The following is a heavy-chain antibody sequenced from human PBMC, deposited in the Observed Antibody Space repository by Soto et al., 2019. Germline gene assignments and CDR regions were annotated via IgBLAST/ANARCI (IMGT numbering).Heavy chain of an antibody. CDR3: AKSPAYYDSSGFDY. CDR2: ISGSGGST. D-gene: IGHD3-22*01. CDR1: GFTFSSYA. V-gene: IGHV3-23*01. J-gene: IGHJ4*02. Sequence: PGGSLRLSCATSGFTFSSYAMSWVRQAPGKGLEWVSAISGSGGSTYYADSVKGRFTISRDNSKNTLYLQMNSLRAEDTAVYYCAKSPAYYDSSGFDYWGQGTQVTVSS.